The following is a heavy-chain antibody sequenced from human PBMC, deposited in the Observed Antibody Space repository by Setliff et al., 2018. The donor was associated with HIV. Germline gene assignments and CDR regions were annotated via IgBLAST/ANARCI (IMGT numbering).Heavy chain of an antibody. Sequence: SETLSLTCTVSGGSISSRSYYWGWIRQPPGKGLEWIGSIYYSGATYYNPSLKSRVTLSVDTSNHQFSLKLSSVTAADTAVYYCARHLRWELPYYFDYWGQGTLVTVSS. CDR3: ARHLRWELPYYFDY. CDR1: GGSISSRSYY. V-gene: IGHV4-39*01. D-gene: IGHD1-26*01. CDR2: IYYSGAT. J-gene: IGHJ4*02.